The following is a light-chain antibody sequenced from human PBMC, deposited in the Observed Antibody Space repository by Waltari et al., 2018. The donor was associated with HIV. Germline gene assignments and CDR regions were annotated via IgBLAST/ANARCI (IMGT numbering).Light chain of an antibody. CDR3: ASWDDSLQAVV. CDR1: SSNSGSNA. J-gene: IGLJ2*01. CDR2: GND. Sequence: SMLTQPPSVSGAPGQRVTISCSGSSSNSGSNAVNWYQHFPGTAPTLLIFGNDQRPAGVPARISGSKSGTSASLAISGLRSEDEGEYYCASWDDSLQAVVFGGGTKVTV. V-gene: IGLV1-44*01.